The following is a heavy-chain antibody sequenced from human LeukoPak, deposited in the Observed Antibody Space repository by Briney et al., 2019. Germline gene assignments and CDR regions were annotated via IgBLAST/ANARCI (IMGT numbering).Heavy chain of an antibody. CDR1: GGSISSSSYY. V-gene: IGHV4-39*07. CDR2: IYYSGST. J-gene: IGHJ4*02. Sequence: SETLSLTCTVSGGSISSSSYYWGWIRPPPGKGLEWIGSIYYSGSTYYNPSLKSRVTISVDTSKNQFSLKLSSVTAADTAVYYCARDSSSWFDYWGQGTLVTVSS. CDR3: ARDSSSWFDY. D-gene: IGHD6-13*01.